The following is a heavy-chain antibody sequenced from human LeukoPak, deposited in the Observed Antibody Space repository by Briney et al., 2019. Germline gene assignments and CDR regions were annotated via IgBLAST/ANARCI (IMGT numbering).Heavy chain of an antibody. CDR2: IYTSGST. J-gene: IGHJ4*02. CDR1: GDSISSYY. D-gene: IGHD3-22*01. CDR3: ASTTYYYDSSGYYFLDY. Sequence: SETLSLICTVSGDSISSYYWSWIRQPAGKGLEWIGRIYTSGSTNYNPSLKNRVTMSVDTSKNQFSLKLSSVTAADTVVYYCASTTYYYDSSGYYFLDYWGQGTLVTVSS. V-gene: IGHV4-4*07.